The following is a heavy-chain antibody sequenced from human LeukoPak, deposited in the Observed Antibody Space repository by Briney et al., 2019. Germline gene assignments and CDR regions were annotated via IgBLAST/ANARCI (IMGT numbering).Heavy chain of an antibody. CDR1: GFTFDDYG. CDR2: INWNGGST. Sequence: GGSLRLSCAASGFTFDDYGMSWVRQAPGKGLEWASGINWNGGSTGYADSVKGRFTISRDNAKNSLYLRMNSLRAEDTALYYCARDDSPYLYSGRPPDYWGQGTLVTVSS. J-gene: IGHJ4*02. CDR3: ARDDSPYLYSGRPPDY. D-gene: IGHD6-13*01. V-gene: IGHV3-20*04.